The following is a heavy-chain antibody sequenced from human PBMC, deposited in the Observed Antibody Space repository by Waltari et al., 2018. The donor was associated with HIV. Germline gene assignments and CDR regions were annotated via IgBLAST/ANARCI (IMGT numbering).Heavy chain of an antibody. V-gene: IGHV4-30-4*01. CDR3: ARDPRIAAADPYWYFDL. D-gene: IGHD6-13*01. Sequence: QVQLQESGPGLVKPSQTLSLTCTVSGGSISSGDYSWIWIRHPPGKGLEWIGYIYYSGSTYYNPSLKSRVTISVDTSKNQFSLKLSSVTAADTAVYYCARDPRIAAADPYWYFDLWGRGTLVTVSS. CDR1: GGSISSGDYS. J-gene: IGHJ2*01. CDR2: IYYSGST.